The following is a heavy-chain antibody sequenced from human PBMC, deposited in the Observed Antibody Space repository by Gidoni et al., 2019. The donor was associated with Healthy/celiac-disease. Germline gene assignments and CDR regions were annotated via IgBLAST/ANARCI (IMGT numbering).Heavy chain of an antibody. D-gene: IGHD3-16*02. J-gene: IGHJ4*02. Sequence: QLQLQESGPGLVTPSETLSLTCTVPGGSISSSSYYWGWIRPPPGKGLEWIGSIYYSGSTYYNPSLKSRVTISVDTSKNQFSLKLSSVTAADTAVYYCAREIIYDYVWGSYRSPGEAQTWFYWGQGTLVTVSS. CDR2: IYYSGST. V-gene: IGHV4-39*07. CDR3: AREIIYDYVWGSYRSPGEAQTWFY. CDR1: GGSISSSSYY.